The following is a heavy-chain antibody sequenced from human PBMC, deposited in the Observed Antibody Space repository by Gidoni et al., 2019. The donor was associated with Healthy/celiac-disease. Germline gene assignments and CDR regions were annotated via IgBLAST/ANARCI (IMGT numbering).Heavy chain of an antibody. CDR2: IYYSGST. J-gene: IGHJ3*02. D-gene: IGHD2-2*01. Sequence: QVQLQDSGPRLLKPSQPLSLTCTLARGSISSGGYYWSWIRQHPGKGLEWIGYIYYSGSTYYNPSLKSRVTISVDTSKNQFSLKLSSVTAADTAVYYCARGDIVVVPAAMYAFDIWGQGTMVTVSS. CDR1: RGSISSGGYY. CDR3: ARGDIVVVPAAMYAFDI. V-gene: IGHV4-31*03.